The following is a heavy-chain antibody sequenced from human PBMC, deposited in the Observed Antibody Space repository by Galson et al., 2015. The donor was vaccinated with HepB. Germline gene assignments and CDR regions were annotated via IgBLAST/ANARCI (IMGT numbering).Heavy chain of an antibody. CDR2: IIPIFGTA. CDR3: ARGYCSSTSCPAEFDY. Sequence: SVKVSCKASGGTFSSYAISWVRQAPGQGLEWMGGIIPIFGTANYAQKFQGRVTITADESTSTAYMELSSLRSEDTAVYYCARGYCSSTSCPAEFDYWGQGTLVTVSS. D-gene: IGHD2-2*01. J-gene: IGHJ4*02. CDR1: GGTFSSYA. V-gene: IGHV1-69*13.